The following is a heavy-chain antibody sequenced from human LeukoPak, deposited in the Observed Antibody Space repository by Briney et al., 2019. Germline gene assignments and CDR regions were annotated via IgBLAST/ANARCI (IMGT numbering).Heavy chain of an antibody. CDR3: TRTGYSSGYVDY. CDR2: LHTRGST. V-gene: IGHV4-61*02. Sequence: SETLSLTCIVSGGSITSGSFYWSWIRQPAGKGLEWIGRLHTRGSTNYNPSLKSRVAISVDSSENQFSLKLNSVTAADTVVYYCTRTGYSSGYVDYWGQGTLVTVSS. CDR1: GGSITSGSFY. D-gene: IGHD5-18*01. J-gene: IGHJ4*02.